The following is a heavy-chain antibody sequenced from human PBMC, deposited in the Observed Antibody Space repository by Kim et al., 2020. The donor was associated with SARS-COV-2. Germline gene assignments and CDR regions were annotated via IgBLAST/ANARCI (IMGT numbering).Heavy chain of an antibody. V-gene: IGHV3-9*01. D-gene: IGHD7-27*01. J-gene: IGHJ2*01. CDR3: AKDYWGTPRLWYFDL. CDR2: ISWNSGSI. CDR1: GFTFDDYA. Sequence: GGSLRLSCAAPGFTFDDYAMHWVRQAPGKGLEWVSGISWNSGSIGYADSVKGRFTISRDNAKNSLYLQMNSLRAEDTALYYCAKDYWGTPRLWYFDLWGRGTLVTVSS.